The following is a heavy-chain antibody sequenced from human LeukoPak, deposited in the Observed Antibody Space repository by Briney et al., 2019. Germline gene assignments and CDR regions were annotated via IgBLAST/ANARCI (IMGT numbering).Heavy chain of an antibody. V-gene: IGHV6-1*01. CDR3: ARGRAATRVGMDV. Sequence: QTLSLTCAISGDSVSSNRVAWNWIRQSPSRGLEWMGRTYYRSKWYNDYAVSVKSRITINPDTSKNQFFLQLNSVTPEDTAVYYCARGRAATRVGMDVWGQGTTVTVSS. CDR2: TYYRSKWYN. CDR1: GDSVSSNRVA. D-gene: IGHD2-15*01. J-gene: IGHJ6*02.